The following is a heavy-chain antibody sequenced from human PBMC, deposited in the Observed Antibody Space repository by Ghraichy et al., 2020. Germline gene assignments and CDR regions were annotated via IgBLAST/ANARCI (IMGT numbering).Heavy chain of an antibody. J-gene: IGHJ5*02. CDR3: ARDFSEFQYNWVDP. CDR2: ININSRTI. Sequence: GGSLRLSCAASGFIFSSSDMNWVRQAPGKGPEWISYININSRTIYYADSVKGRFTISRDNAKNSLWLQMTSLRAEDTAVYYCARDFSEFQYNWVDPWGQGTLVTVSS. D-gene: IGHD4-11*01. V-gene: IGHV3-48*01. CDR1: GFIFSSSD.